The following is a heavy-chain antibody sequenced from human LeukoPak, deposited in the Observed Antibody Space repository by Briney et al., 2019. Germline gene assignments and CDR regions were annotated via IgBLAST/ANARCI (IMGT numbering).Heavy chain of an antibody. J-gene: IGHJ6*02. Sequence: TGGSLRLSCAASGFTFSSYSMNWVRQAPGKGLEWVSSISSSSSYIYYADSVKGRFTISRDNAKNSLYLQMNSLRAEDTAVYYCARVLDYDSSGYSYYYYYGMDVRGQGTTVTVSS. V-gene: IGHV3-21*01. D-gene: IGHD3-22*01. CDR2: ISSSSSYI. CDR3: ARVLDYDSSGYSYYYYYGMDV. CDR1: GFTFSSYS.